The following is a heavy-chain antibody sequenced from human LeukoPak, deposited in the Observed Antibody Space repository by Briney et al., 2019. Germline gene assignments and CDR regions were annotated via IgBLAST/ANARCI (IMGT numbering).Heavy chain of an antibody. CDR2: IYSGNGGT. V-gene: IGHV1-46*01. D-gene: IGHD1-14*01. J-gene: IGHJ4*02. CDR1: GYTFTGYY. CDR3: AREPPRACYFDF. Sequence: ASVKVSCKASGYTFTGYYMHWVRQAPGQGLEWMGTIYSGNGGTKSAQMFRGRITMTGDTSTSTVYMELSSLNSADTAVYFCAREPPRACYFDFWGQGTPVTVSS.